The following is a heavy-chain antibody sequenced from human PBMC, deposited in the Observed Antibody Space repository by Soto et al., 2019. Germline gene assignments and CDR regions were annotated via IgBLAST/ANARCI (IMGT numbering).Heavy chain of an antibody. J-gene: IGHJ5*02. CDR1: GYTFTSYG. CDR2: ISAYNGKT. CDR3: AREAPGDIVVVPAAFWFDP. Sequence: QVQLVQSGAEVKKPGASVKVSCKASGYTFTSYGISWVRQAPGQGLEWMGWISAYNGKTNYAQKLQGRVTMTTDTSTSTAYMELRSLRSDDTAVYYCAREAPGDIVVVPAAFWFDPWGQGTLVTVSS. V-gene: IGHV1-18*01. D-gene: IGHD2-2*01.